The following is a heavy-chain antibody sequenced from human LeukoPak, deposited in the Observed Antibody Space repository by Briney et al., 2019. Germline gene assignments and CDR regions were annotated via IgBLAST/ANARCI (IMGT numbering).Heavy chain of an antibody. D-gene: IGHD6-13*01. J-gene: IGHJ4*02. CDR3: ARMGQQLATFDY. CDR2: IYSGGST. V-gene: IGHV3-66*01. CDR1: GFTVSSNY. Sequence: GGSLRLSCAASGFTVSSNYMSWVRQAPGKGLEWVSVIYSGGSTYYADSVKGRFTISRDNSKNTLYLQMNSLRAEGTAVYYCARMGQQLATFDYWGQGTLVTVSS.